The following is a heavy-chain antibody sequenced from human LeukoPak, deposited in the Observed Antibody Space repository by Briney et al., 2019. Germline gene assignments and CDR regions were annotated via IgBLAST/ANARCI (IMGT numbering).Heavy chain of an antibody. D-gene: IGHD2-21*02. V-gene: IGHV4-31*03. J-gene: IGHJ4*02. CDR3: ARGPLAYCGGDCSPSFDY. CDR1: GGSISSGGYY. Sequence: EPSETLSLTCTVSGGSISSGGYYWSWIRQHPGKGLEWIGYIYYSGSTYYNPSLKSRVTISVDTSKNQFSLKLSSVTAADTAVYYCARGPLAYCGGDCSPSFDYWGQGTLVTVSS. CDR2: IYYSGST.